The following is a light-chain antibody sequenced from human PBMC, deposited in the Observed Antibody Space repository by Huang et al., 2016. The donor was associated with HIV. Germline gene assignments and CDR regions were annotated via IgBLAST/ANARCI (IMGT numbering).Light chain of an antibody. V-gene: IGKV2-28*01. J-gene: IGKJ2*01. CDR1: QTLLHSNGYNY. CDR3: MQALQTPYT. Sequence: IVMTQSPLSLPVTPGEPASISCRSSQTLLHSNGYNYMDWYLQKPGQRPQLLIYLGSNRASGVPDRVSGSASGTDFTLRISRVEAEDVGIYYCMQALQTPYTFGQGTKLEI. CDR2: LGS.